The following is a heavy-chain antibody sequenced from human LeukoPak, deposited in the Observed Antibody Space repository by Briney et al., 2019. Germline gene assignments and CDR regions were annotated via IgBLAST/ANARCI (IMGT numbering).Heavy chain of an antibody. CDR2: ISSSSSYI. Sequence: GGSLRLSCAASGFTFSSYSMNWVRQAPGKGLEWVSSISSSSSYIYYADSVKGRFTISRDNAKNSLYLQMNSLRAEDTAVYYCARDLRIRVGQQLVLYEGYYYGMDVWGQGTTVTVSS. D-gene: IGHD6-13*01. CDR1: GFTFSSYS. V-gene: IGHV3-21*01. J-gene: IGHJ6*02. CDR3: ARDLRIRVGQQLVLYEGYYYGMDV.